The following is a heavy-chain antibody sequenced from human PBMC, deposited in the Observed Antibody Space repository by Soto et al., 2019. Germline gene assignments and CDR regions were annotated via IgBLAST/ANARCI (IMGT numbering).Heavy chain of an antibody. D-gene: IGHD3-16*01. CDR1: GGSISSYY. Sequence: QVQLQESGPGLVKPSETLSLTCTVSGGSISSYYWSWIRQPPGKGLEWIGYIYYSGSTNYNPPLTCRFTISVATSNNPFSLKLSSVTAADTAVYYSPIYASPPANSFDPWGQGTLVTVSS. CDR3: PIYASPPANSFDP. V-gene: IGHV4-59*01. CDR2: IYYSGST. J-gene: IGHJ5*02.